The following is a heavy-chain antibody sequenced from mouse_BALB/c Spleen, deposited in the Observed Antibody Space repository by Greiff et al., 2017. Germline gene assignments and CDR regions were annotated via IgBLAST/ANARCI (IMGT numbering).Heavy chain of an antibody. J-gene: IGHJ4*01. V-gene: IGHV2-6-7*01. CDR3: ARDQGYRYDEGDRYAMDY. CDR1: GFSLTGYG. CDR2: IWGDGST. D-gene: IGHD2-14*01. Sequence: VQLKESGPGLVAPSQSLSITCTVSGFSLTGYGVNWVRQPPGKGLEWLGMIWGDGSTDYNSALKSRLSISKDNSKSQVFLKMNSLQTDDTARYYCARDQGYRYDEGDRYAMDYWGQGTSVTVSS.